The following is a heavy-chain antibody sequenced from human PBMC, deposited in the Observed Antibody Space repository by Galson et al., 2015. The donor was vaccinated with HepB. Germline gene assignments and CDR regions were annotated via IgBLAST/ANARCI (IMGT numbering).Heavy chain of an antibody. Sequence: SLRLSCAASGFSINSYWMHWVRQAPGKGLVWVSRINSDGSSTGYADSVKGRFTISRDNGKNTLYLQMNSLRAEDTAVYYCARQSAYSGDCWGQGTLVTVSS. CDR2: INSDGSST. CDR1: GFSINSYW. D-gene: IGHD2-21*01. J-gene: IGHJ4*02. V-gene: IGHV3-74*01. CDR3: ARQSAYSGDC.